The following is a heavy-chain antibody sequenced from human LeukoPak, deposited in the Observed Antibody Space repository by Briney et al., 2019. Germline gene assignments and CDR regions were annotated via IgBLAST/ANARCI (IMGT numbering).Heavy chain of an antibody. Sequence: GGSLRLSCAASGFTFSSYGMHWVRQAPGKGLEWVAFIRYDGSNKYYADSVKGRFTISRDNSKNTLYLQMNSLRAEDTAVYYCGRSASARVGIRDGFPRWGQGTLVTVSS. D-gene: IGHD5-24*01. J-gene: IGHJ4*02. CDR3: GRSASARVGIRDGFPR. CDR1: GFTFSSYG. V-gene: IGHV3-30*02. CDR2: IRYDGSNK.